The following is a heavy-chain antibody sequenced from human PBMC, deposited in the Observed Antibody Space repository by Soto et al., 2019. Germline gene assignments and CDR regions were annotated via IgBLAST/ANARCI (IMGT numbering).Heavy chain of an antibody. CDR2: IHHSGPT. D-gene: IGHD4-4*01. Sequence: QVQLQESGPGLVKPSQTLSLTCSVSGGSIGSGAYYWSWIRQFQGKGLEWIGYIHHSGPTLYTAALQTRLAMSLDTSKNQFSLKLSSVTAADTALYYCARSNYADGYYYGMDVWGQGTTVSVS. V-gene: IGHV4-31*03. J-gene: IGHJ6*02. CDR1: GGSIGSGAYY. CDR3: ARSNYADGYYYGMDV.